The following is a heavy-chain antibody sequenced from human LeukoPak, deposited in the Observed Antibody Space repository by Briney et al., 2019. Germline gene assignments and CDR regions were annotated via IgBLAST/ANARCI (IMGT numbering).Heavy chain of an antibody. J-gene: IGHJ4*02. CDR3: AGGGYNPLDY. D-gene: IGHD5-24*01. CDR2: IIPIFGTA. Sequence: SVKVSCKASGGTFSSYAVSWVRQAPGQGLEWMGGIIPIFGTANYAQKFQGRVTITTDESTSAAYMELSSLRSEDTAVYYCAGGGYNPLDYWGQGTLVTVSS. V-gene: IGHV1-69*05. CDR1: GGTFSSYA.